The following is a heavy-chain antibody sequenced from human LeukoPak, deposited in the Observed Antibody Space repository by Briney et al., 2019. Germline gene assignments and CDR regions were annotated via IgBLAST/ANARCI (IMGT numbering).Heavy chain of an antibody. Sequence: SEILSLTCTVSVGSVSSGCYYWSWIRQPPGKGLKSIGYIYYSGSTNYNPSLKSRVTISVDTSKNQFSLKLSSVTAADTAVYYCARDPLGGDFDYWGQGTLVTVSS. D-gene: IGHD4-17*01. CDR3: ARDPLGGDFDY. J-gene: IGHJ4*02. V-gene: IGHV4-61*01. CDR1: VGSVSSGCYY. CDR2: IYYSGST.